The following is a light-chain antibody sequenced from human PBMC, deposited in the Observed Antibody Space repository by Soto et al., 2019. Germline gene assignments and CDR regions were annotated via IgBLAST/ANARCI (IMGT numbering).Light chain of an antibody. Sequence: QSVLTQPPSASGSPGQSVTISCTGTTSDVGGYDYVSWYQQHPGKAPKLMIYEVSKRPSGVPDRFSGSKSGSTASLTVSGLQAGDEADYYCSSYAGSNNLVVFGGGTKLTVL. CDR2: EVS. CDR3: SSYAGSNNLVV. V-gene: IGLV2-8*01. J-gene: IGLJ2*01. CDR1: TSDVGGYDY.